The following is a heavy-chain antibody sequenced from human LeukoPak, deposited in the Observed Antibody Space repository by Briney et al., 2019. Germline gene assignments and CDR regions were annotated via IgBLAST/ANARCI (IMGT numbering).Heavy chain of an antibody. Sequence: PGGSLRLSCAASGFTFSDYYMNWIRRAPGKGLEWVSYISSSSYTNYADSVKGRFTISRDNAKNSLYLQMNSLRAEDTAVYYCARDRAGITVFDYWGQGTLVTVSS. CDR2: ISSSSYT. J-gene: IGHJ4*02. V-gene: IGHV3-11*05. CDR3: ARDRAGITVFDY. D-gene: IGHD3-3*01. CDR1: GFTFSDYY.